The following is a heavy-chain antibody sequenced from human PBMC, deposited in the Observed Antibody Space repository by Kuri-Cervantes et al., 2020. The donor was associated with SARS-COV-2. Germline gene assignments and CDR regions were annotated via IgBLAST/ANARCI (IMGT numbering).Heavy chain of an antibody. CDR2: IYPGDSDT. D-gene: IGHD5-18*01. CDR3: ARRGYSYGTPSYFDY. J-gene: IGHJ4*02. CDR1: GYSFTSYW. Sequence: GESLKISCKGSGYSFTSYWIGWVRQMPGKGLEWMGIIYPGDSDTRCSPSFQGQVTISADKSISTAYLQWSSLKASDTAMYYCARRGYSYGTPSYFDYWGQGTLVTVSS. V-gene: IGHV5-51*01.